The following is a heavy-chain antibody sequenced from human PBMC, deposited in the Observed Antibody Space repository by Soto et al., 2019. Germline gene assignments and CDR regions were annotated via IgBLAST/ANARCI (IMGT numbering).Heavy chain of an antibody. CDR2: ISSSSSTI. CDR1: GFTFSSYS. Sequence: EVQLVESGGGLVQPGGSLRLSCAVSGFTFSSYSMNWVRQAPGKGLEWVSYISSSSSTIYYADSVKGRFTISRDNAKNXLYLQMNSLRAEDTAVYYCARAALYNWNDVSWFDPWGQGTLVTVSS. CDR3: ARAALYNWNDVSWFDP. J-gene: IGHJ5*02. V-gene: IGHV3-48*01. D-gene: IGHD1-1*01.